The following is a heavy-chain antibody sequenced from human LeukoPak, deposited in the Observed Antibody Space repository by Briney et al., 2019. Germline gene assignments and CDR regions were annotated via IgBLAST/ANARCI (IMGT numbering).Heavy chain of an antibody. V-gene: IGHV4-4*02. CDR1: GGSISSSNW. J-gene: IGHJ4*02. CDR2: IYHSGST. D-gene: IGHD3-10*01. Sequence: SGTLSLTCAVSGGSISSSNWWSWVRQPPGKGLEWIGEIYHSGSTNYNPSLKSRVTISVDKSKNQFSLKLSSVTAADTATYYCVRQGANSDYYLFDYWGQGHLVIVSS. CDR3: VRQGANSDYYLFDY.